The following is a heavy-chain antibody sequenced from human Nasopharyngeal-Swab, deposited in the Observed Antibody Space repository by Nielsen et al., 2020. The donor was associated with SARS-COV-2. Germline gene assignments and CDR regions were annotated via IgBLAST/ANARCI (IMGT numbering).Heavy chain of an antibody. D-gene: IGHD6-13*01. CDR1: GFTFSGYW. CDR2: IKQDGSEK. CDR3: ARVDSSSWYFDY. Sequence: GESLKISCAASGFTFSGYWMSWVRQAPGKGLEWVANIKQDGSEKYYVDSVKGRFSISRDNAKNSLYLQMNSLRAEDTAVYYCARVDSSSWYFDYWGQGTLVTVSS. J-gene: IGHJ4*02. V-gene: IGHV3-7*01.